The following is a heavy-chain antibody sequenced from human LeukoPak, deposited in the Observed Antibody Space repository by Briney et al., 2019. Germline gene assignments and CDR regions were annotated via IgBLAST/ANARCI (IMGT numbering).Heavy chain of an antibody. D-gene: IGHD3-22*01. Sequence: GGPLRLSCAASGFTFSNYEMNWVRQAPGKGLEWVSYISTSGSDIYYADSVKGRFTISRDNAKNALYLQMNSLRAEDTAVYYCAREEAHYYDTSGYHYRMLDSWGQGTLVTVSS. CDR3: AREEAHYYDTSGYHYRMLDS. CDR1: GFTFSNYE. J-gene: IGHJ5*01. V-gene: IGHV3-48*03. CDR2: ISTSGSDI.